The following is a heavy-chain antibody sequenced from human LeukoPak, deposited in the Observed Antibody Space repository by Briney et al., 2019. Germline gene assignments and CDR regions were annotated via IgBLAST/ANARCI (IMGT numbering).Heavy chain of an antibody. CDR1: GYTFTSYG. V-gene: IGHV1-18*01. CDR2: ISVYNGNS. D-gene: IGHD3-22*01. CDR3: ARDGHYSDDSGYYRYYFDY. J-gene: IGHJ4*02. Sequence: ASVKVSCKASGYTFTSYGIIWVRQAPGQGLEQMGWISVYNGNSNYAQKLQGRVTMTTDTSTSTAYMELRSLRSDDTAVYYCARDGHYSDDSGYYRYYFDYWGQGTLVTVSS.